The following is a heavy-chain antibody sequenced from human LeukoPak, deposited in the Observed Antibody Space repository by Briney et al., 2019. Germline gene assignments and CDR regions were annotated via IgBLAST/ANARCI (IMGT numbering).Heavy chain of an antibody. CDR2: INPNSGGT. CDR3: ARGGSVVVPAAHNWFDP. J-gene: IGHJ5*02. V-gene: IGHV1-2*04. CDR1: GYTFTGYY. Sequence: ASVKVSCKASGYTFTGYYMHWVRQAPGQGLEWMGWINPNSGGTNYAQKFQGWVTMTRDTSISTAYMELSRLRSDDTAVYYCARGGSVVVPAAHNWFDPWGQGTLVTVSS. D-gene: IGHD2-2*01.